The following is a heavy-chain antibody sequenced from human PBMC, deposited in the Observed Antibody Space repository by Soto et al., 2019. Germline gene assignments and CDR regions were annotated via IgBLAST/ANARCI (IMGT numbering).Heavy chain of an antibody. CDR1: GFTFSSYA. V-gene: IGHV3-23*01. J-gene: IGHJ6*02. CDR2: ISGSGGST. CDR3: AKDLRRGGWAHYYYGMDV. D-gene: IGHD6-19*01. Sequence: GGSLRLSCAASGFTFSSYAMSWVRQAPGKGLGWVSAISGSGGSTYYADSVKGRFTISRDNSKNTLYLQMNSLRAEDTAVYYCAKDLRRGGWAHYYYGMDVWGQGTTVTVSS.